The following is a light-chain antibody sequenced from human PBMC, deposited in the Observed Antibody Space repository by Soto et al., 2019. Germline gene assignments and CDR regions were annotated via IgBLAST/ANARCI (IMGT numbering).Light chain of an antibody. V-gene: IGLV1-44*01. CDR1: SSNIGTHP. CDR2: SNN. Sequence: QSVLTQPPSASGTPGQRVTISCSGSSSNIGTHPVNWYQQLPGTAPKLLLYSNNQRPSGVPDRFSGSKSGSSASLAISWPRSEDDADYYCATWDGSLNGVFGGGTKLTVL. J-gene: IGLJ2*01. CDR3: ATWDGSLNGV.